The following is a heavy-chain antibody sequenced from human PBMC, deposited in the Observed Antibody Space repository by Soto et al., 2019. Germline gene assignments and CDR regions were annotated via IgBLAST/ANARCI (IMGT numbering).Heavy chain of an antibody. D-gene: IGHD6-19*01. CDR2: IIPVYGAA. CDR3: ARGERAVANRVGMDV. V-gene: IGHV1-69*01. CDR1: EGNFRDYV. J-gene: IGHJ6*02. Sequence: QVQLVQSGAEGKKPGSSEKFSCKASEGNFRDYVISWVRQAPGQGLEWMGGIIPVYGAAQYAQRFEGRVMITADGSSSTAFMEVSSLRSDDTAVYYCARGERAVANRVGMDVWGQGTSVIVSS.